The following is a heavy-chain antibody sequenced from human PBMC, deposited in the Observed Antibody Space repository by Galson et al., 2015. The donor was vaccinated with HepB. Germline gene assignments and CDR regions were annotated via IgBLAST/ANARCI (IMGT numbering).Heavy chain of an antibody. CDR3: AKDKYSSSSGDAFDI. CDR2: ISGSGGST. D-gene: IGHD6-6*01. CDR1: GFTFSSYA. J-gene: IGHJ3*02. V-gene: IGHV3-23*01. Sequence: SCAASGFTFSSYAMSWVRQAPGKGLEWVSAISGSGGSTYYADSVKGRFTISRDNSKNTLYLQMNSLRAEDTAVYYCAKDKYSSSSGDAFDIWGQGTMVTVSS.